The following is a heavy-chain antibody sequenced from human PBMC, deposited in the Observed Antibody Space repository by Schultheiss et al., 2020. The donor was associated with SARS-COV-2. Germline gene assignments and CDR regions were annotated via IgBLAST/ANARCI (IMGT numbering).Heavy chain of an antibody. J-gene: IGHJ5*02. V-gene: IGHV4-34*01. Sequence: SETLSLTCAVYGGSFSGYYWAWIRQPPGKGLEWIGSMNYSGDTYYNVSLKNRVTISVDTSRNQFSLKLTSVTAADTAMYYCATHVYFSAVHYEFDAWGQGTMVAVSS. CDR3: ATHVYFSAVHYEFDA. CDR1: GGSFSGYY. D-gene: IGHD3-16*01. CDR2: MNYSGDT.